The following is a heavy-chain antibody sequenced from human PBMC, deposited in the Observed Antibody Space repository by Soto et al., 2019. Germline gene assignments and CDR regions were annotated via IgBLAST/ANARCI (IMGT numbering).Heavy chain of an antibody. CDR3: ARHRLVREKFGYYYMDV. J-gene: IGHJ6*03. CDR2: IYYSGST. Sequence: PSETLSLTCTVSGGSISSYYWSWIRQPPGKGLEWIGYIYYSGSTNYNPSLKSRVTISVDTSKNQFSLKLSSVTAAVTAVYYCARHRLVREKFGYYYMDVWGKGTTVTVSS. V-gene: IGHV4-59*08. CDR1: GGSISSYY. D-gene: IGHD3-10*01.